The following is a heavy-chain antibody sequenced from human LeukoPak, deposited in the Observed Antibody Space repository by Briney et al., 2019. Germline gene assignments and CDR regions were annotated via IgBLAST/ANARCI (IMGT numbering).Heavy chain of an antibody. CDR1: GFTFSSYS. CDR2: ISSSSSYI. J-gene: IGHJ4*02. Sequence: GGSLRLSCAASGFTFSSYSMNWVRQAPGKGLEWVSSISSSSSYIYYADSVKGRFTISRDNAKNSLYLQMNSLRDEDTAVYYCARDRRYCSGGSCQHDYWGQGTLVTVSS. CDR3: ARDRRYCSGGSCQHDY. V-gene: IGHV3-21*01. D-gene: IGHD2-15*01.